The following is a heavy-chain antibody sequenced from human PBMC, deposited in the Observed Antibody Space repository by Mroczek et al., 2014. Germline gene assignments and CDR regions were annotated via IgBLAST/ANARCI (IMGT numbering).Heavy chain of an antibody. CDR1: GGSISSSSYY. D-gene: IGHD2-2*02. CDR3: AGHRYCSSTSCYTNNWFDP. J-gene: IGHJ5*02. Sequence: QVQLVESGPGLVKPSETLSLTCTVSGGSISSSSYYWGWIRQPPGKGLEWIGSIYYSGSTYYNPSLKSRVTISVDTSKNQFSLKLSSVTAADTAVYYCAGHRYCSSTSCYTNNWFDPWGQGTLVTVSS. V-gene: IGHV4-39*01. CDR2: IYYSGST.